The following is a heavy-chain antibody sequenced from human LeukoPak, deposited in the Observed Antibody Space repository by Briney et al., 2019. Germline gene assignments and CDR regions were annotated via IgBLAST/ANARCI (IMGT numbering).Heavy chain of an antibody. CDR1: GYTFTGYY. V-gene: IGHV1-2*02. CDR2: IIANSGGT. D-gene: IGHD3-22*01. Sequence: GAVKVSCKASGYTFTGYYMHWVRQAPGQGLEWMGWIIANSGGTNYAQKFQGRVTMTRDTSISTAYMELSRLRSDDTAVYYCARDSNQYYYDSSGYYYFDYWGQGTLVTVS. CDR3: ARDSNQYYYDSSGYYYFDY. J-gene: IGHJ4*02.